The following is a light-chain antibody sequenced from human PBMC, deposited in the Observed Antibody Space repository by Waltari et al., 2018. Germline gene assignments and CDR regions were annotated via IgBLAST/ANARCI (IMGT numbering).Light chain of an antibody. J-gene: IGKJ1*01. CDR2: GAS. CDR3: QHYVRLPAT. CDR1: QSVGST. V-gene: IGKV3-20*01. Sequence: EIVLTQSPGTLSLSPGERATLSCMASQSVGSTLAWYQQKPGQPPRLLIYGASSRATGIPDRFSGSGSGTDFSLTIGRLEPEDFAVYYCQHYVRLPATFGQGTKVEIK.